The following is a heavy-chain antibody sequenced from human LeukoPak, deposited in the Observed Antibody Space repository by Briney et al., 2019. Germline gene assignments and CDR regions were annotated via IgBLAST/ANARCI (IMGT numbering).Heavy chain of an antibody. CDR3: AKPYDDFWSGYSNGIDP. D-gene: IGHD3-3*01. J-gene: IGHJ5*02. CDR1: GFTFSSYG. CDR2: IRYDGSNK. Sequence: PGGSLRLSCAASGFTFSSYGMHWVRQAPGKGLEWVAFIRYDGSNKYYADSVKGRFTISRDNSKNTLYLQMNSLRAEDTAVYYCAKPYDDFWSGYSNGIDPWGQGTLVTVSS. V-gene: IGHV3-30*02.